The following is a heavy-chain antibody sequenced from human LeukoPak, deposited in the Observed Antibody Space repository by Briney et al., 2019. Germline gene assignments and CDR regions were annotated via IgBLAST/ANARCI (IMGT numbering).Heavy chain of an antibody. V-gene: IGHV4-39*07. Sequence: SETLSLTFSVSNASITSRGHYWGWIRQPPGKGLEWIGSMFYNGITYYSPSLKSRVTISVDTSKNQFSLKLNSVTAADTAVYYCARAVDSSGFSCFQHWGQGTLVTVSS. CDR3: ARAVDSSGFSCFQH. D-gene: IGHD3-22*01. CDR1: NASITSRGHY. J-gene: IGHJ1*01. CDR2: MFYNGIT.